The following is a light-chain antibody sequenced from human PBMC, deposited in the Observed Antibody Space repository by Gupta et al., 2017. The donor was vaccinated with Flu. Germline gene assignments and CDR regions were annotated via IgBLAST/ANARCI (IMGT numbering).Light chain of an antibody. CDR2: AAS. CDR3: QQTYTYPPSLT. Sequence: DTQMTYYSSCLSASVGDTITLSCRASQSVSSYLNCYQQKRGIAPRLLIYAASSLQSGGLSRCSGSGGVTDVTITISSRQQADFAAYYCQQTYTYPPSLTFGGGTKVEI. V-gene: IGKV1-39*01. J-gene: IGKJ4*01. CDR1: QSVSSY.